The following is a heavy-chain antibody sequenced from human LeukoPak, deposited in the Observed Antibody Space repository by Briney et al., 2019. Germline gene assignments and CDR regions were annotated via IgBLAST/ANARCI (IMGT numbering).Heavy chain of an antibody. CDR1: GFTFSSYP. J-gene: IGHJ4*02. CDR2: IYSGGST. Sequence: GGSLRLSCAASGFTFSSYPMSWVRQAPGKGLEWVSVIYSGGSTYYADSVKGRFTISRDNSKNTLYLQMNSLRAEDTAVYYCARAYSSSWYYFDYWGQGTLVTVSS. D-gene: IGHD6-13*01. CDR3: ARAYSSSWYYFDY. V-gene: IGHV3-53*01.